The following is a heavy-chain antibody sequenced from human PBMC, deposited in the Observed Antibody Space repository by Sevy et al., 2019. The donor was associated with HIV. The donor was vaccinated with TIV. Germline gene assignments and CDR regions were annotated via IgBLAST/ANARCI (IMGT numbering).Heavy chain of an antibody. D-gene: IGHD3-9*01. CDR3: ARDQYYDILTGLYAMDV. Sequence: SETLSLTCSVSGASVSSANDYWSWVRQPPGKGLEWIGYVFYFGSTNYNPSLKSRVTISLDMSQRQFSLKLKSVTPAETAVYYCARDQYYDILTGLYAMDVWGQGTTVTVSS. CDR2: VFYFGST. J-gene: IGHJ6*02. V-gene: IGHV4-61*01. CDR1: GASVSSANDY.